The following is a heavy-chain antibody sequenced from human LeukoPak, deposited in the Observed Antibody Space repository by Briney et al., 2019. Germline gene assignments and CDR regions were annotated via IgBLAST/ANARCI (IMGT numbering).Heavy chain of an antibody. CDR1: GYTCTSYA. Sequence: ASVKVSCKASGYTCTSYAMNWVRQAPGQGLEWMGWISAYNGNTNYAQKLQGRVTMTTDTSTSTAYMELRSLRSDDTAVYCCARVTSSGYYLLYYYGMDVWGQGTTVTVSS. D-gene: IGHD3-22*01. CDR3: ARVTSSGYYLLYYYGMDV. CDR2: ISAYNGNT. V-gene: IGHV1-18*01. J-gene: IGHJ6*02.